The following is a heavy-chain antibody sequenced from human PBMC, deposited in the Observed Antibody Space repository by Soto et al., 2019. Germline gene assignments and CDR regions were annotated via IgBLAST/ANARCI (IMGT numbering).Heavy chain of an antibody. Sequence: ASVKVSCKASGYTFTSYGISWVRQAPGQGLEWMGWISAYNGKTNYAQKFQGKGTMTTDTSTSTAYMELRSLRSDDTAVYYCARDIFWVGFGESNWLDPWGQGTLVTVSS. CDR1: GYTFTSYG. J-gene: IGHJ5*02. CDR3: ARDIFWVGFGESNWLDP. V-gene: IGHV1-18*01. CDR2: ISAYNGKT. D-gene: IGHD3-10*01.